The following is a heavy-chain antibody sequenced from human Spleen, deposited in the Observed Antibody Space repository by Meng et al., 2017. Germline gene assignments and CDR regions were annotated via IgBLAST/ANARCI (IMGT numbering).Heavy chain of an antibody. V-gene: IGHV4-4*02. Sequence: SETLSLTCVVSSGSISSSTWWSWVRQPPGKGLEWIGEISHTGTTTYNPSLKSRVTISVDKSNNRFSLNLRSVTAADTAVYFCATSRPLFHYWGQGALVTVSS. J-gene: IGHJ4*02. CDR1: SGSISSSTW. CDR3: ATSRPLFHY. CDR2: ISHTGTT.